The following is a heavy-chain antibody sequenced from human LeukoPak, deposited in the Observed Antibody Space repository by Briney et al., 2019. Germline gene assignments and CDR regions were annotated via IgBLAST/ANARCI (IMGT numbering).Heavy chain of an antibody. V-gene: IGHV1-18*01. CDR1: GYTFTSYG. D-gene: IGHD3-3*01. Sequence: GASVKVSCKASGYTFTSYGISWVRQAPGQGFEWMGWISAYNGNTNYAQKLQGRVTMTTDTSTSTAYMELRSLRSDDTAVYYCARVYYDFWSGYEYDAFDIWGQGTMVTVSS. J-gene: IGHJ3*02. CDR2: ISAYNGNT. CDR3: ARVYYDFWSGYEYDAFDI.